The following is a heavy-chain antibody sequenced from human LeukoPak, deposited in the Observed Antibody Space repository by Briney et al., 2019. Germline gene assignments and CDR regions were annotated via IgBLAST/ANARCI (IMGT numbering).Heavy chain of an antibody. CDR2: ISGSGGST. Sequence: GGSLRLSCAAYGFTFSSYAMSWVRQAPGKGLEWVSAISGSGGSTYYADSVKGRFTISRDNSKNTLYLQMNSLRAEDTAVYYCARAGHYDFWSGYLDYWGQGTLVTVSS. CDR3: ARAGHYDFWSGYLDY. V-gene: IGHV3-23*01. J-gene: IGHJ4*02. CDR1: GFTFSSYA. D-gene: IGHD3-3*01.